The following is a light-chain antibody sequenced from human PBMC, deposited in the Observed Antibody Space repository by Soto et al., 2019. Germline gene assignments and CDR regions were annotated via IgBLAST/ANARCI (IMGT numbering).Light chain of an antibody. Sequence: EIVLTQSPATLSLSPGERATLSCRASQSVSSYLAWYQQKPGQAPRLLIYDASNRATGIPARFSGSGSGTDFTLTISSLEPEDFAVYYCQQRSNWPPETFCQGTKLEIK. CDR2: DAS. V-gene: IGKV3-11*01. CDR1: QSVSSY. CDR3: QQRSNWPPET. J-gene: IGKJ2*01.